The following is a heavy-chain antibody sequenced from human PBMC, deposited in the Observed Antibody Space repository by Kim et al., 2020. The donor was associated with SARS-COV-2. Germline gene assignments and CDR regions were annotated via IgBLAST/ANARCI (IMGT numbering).Heavy chain of an antibody. CDR2: ISTDSYYI. CDR3: ARHNDFLTGLFGY. CDR1: GFRFSTYS. D-gene: IGHD3-9*01. Sequence: GGSLRLSCAASGFRFSTYSMNWVRQAPGKGLEWVSSISTDSYYIYYGDSVKGRFTTSRDNAKSSLYLQMNSLRAEDTAVYYCARHNDFLTGLFGYWGQGTLVTVSS. V-gene: IGHV3-21*01. J-gene: IGHJ4*02.